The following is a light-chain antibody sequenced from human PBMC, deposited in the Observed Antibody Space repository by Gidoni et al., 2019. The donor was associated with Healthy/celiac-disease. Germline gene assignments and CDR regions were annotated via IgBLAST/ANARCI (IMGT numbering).Light chain of an antibody. V-gene: IGKV3-11*01. CDR2: DAS. CDR1: QSVSSY. CDR3: QQRSNWPPLT. Sequence: DIVLTQSPATLSLSPGERATLSCRASQSVSSYLAWYQQKTGQAPRLLIYDASNRAPGIPARFSGSGSGTDFTLTISSLEPEDFSVYYCQQRSNWPPLTFGGGTKVEIK. J-gene: IGKJ4*01.